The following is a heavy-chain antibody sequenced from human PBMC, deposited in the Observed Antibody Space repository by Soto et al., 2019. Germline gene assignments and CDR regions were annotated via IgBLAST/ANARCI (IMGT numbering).Heavy chain of an antibody. J-gene: IGHJ6*02. V-gene: IGHV4-31*03. CDR2: IYYSGST. D-gene: IGHD5-12*01. CDR3: AREGHKWLRRYGMDV. Sequence: SETLSLTCTVSGGSISSGGYYWSCIRQHPGKGLEWIGYIYYSGSTYYNPSLKSRVTISVDTSKNQFSLKLSSVTAADTAVYYCAREGHKWLRRYGMDVWGQGTTVTVSS. CDR1: GGSISSGGYY.